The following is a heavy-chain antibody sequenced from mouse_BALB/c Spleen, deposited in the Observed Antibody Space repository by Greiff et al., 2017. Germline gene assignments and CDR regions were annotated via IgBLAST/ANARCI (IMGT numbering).Heavy chain of an antibody. CDR1: GYSFTDYI. D-gene: IGHD1-2*01. CDR3: ARSPHITTATPWFAY. Sequence: VQLQQTGPELVKPGASVKISCKASGYSFTDYIMLWVKQSHGKSLEWIGNINPYYGSTSYNLKFKGKATLTVDKSSSTAYMQLNSLTSEDSAVYYCARSPHITTATPWFAYWGQGTLVTVSA. V-gene: IGHV1-39*01. J-gene: IGHJ3*01. CDR2: INPYYGST.